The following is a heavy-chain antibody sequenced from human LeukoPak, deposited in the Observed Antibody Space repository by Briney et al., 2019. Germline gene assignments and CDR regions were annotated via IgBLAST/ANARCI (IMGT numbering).Heavy chain of an antibody. V-gene: IGHV3-30*04. CDR2: ISYDGSNK. Sequence: PGRSLRLSCAASGFTFSTYAMHWVRQAPGKGLEWVALISYDGSNKYYADSVKGRFTISRDDSKNTLYLQMNSLRAEDTAVYYCAKDGHSSGYFGYWGQGTLVTVSS. D-gene: IGHD3-22*01. CDR3: AKDGHSSGYFGY. J-gene: IGHJ4*02. CDR1: GFTFSTYA.